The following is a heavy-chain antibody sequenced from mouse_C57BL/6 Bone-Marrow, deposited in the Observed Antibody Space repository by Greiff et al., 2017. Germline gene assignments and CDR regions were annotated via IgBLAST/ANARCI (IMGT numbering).Heavy chain of an antibody. J-gene: IGHJ3*01. V-gene: IGHV14-4*01. Sequence: DVQLQESGAELVRPGASVKLSCTASGFNIKDDYMHWVKQRPEQGLEWIGWIDPENGDTEYASKFQGKATITADTSSNTAYLQLSSLTSEDSAVYFCARWGFAYWGQGTLVTVSA. D-gene: IGHD2-3*01. CDR3: ARWGFAY. CDR2: IDPENGDT. CDR1: GFNIKDDY.